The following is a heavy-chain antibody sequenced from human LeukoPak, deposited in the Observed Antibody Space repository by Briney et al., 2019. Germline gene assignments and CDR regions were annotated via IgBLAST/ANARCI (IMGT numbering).Heavy chain of an antibody. J-gene: IGHJ3*02. V-gene: IGHV1-46*01. D-gene: IGHD3-16*01. CDR2: INASVGTT. CDR1: GYTFAKFY. Sequence: ASVKVSCKASGYTFAKFYIHWVRQAPGQGLEWMGIINASVGTTSYAQKFQGRVSMTRDTSTSTVYMELSSLRSEDTAVYYCARDNRGERTPGWGYGGFDIWGQGTMVSVSS. CDR3: ARDNRGERTPGWGYGGFDI.